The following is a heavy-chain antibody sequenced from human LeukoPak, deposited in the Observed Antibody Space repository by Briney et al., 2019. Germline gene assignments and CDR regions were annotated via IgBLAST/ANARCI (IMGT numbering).Heavy chain of an antibody. Sequence: ASVKVSCKASGYTFTSYDINWVRQATGQGLEWVGWINPNSGDTGYAQKFQGRVTITRNTSISTAYMELSSLRSEDTAVYYCARGSDKLYDSSGYYLHYYYMDVWGKGTTVTVSS. V-gene: IGHV1-8*01. CDR1: GYTFTSYD. CDR3: ARGSDKLYDSSGYYLHYYYMDV. J-gene: IGHJ6*03. CDR2: INPNSGDT. D-gene: IGHD3-22*01.